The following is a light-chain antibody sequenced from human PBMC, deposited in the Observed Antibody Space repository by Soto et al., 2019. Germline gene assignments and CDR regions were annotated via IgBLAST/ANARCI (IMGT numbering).Light chain of an antibody. CDR1: NIGSKS. CDR3: QLWDGGSGHRV. CDR2: YDR. J-gene: IGLJ2*01. V-gene: IGLV3-21*04. Sequence: SYVLTQPPSVSVAPGKAARITCGGNNIGSKSVHWYQQKSGQAPLLVIYYDRDRPSGIPERFSGSNSGNTATLTISRVEAGDEADYYCQLWDGGSGHRVFGGGTKLTVL.